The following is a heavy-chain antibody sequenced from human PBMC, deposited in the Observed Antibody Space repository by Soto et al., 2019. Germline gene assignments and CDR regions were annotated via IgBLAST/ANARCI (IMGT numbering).Heavy chain of an antibody. J-gene: IGHJ4*02. CDR1: GFTFDDYA. Sequence: GGSLRLSCAASGFTFDDYAMSWVRQAPGKGLEWVSAISGSGGSTYYADSVKGRFTISRDNSKNTLYLQMNSLRAEDTAVYYCAKRPGSEQLVVPDYWGQGTLVTVSS. D-gene: IGHD6-13*01. CDR2: ISGSGGST. V-gene: IGHV3-23*01. CDR3: AKRPGSEQLVVPDY.